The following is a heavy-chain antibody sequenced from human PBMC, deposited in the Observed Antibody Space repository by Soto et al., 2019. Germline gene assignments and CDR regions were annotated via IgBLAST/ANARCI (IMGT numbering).Heavy chain of an antibody. D-gene: IGHD3-3*01. V-gene: IGHV3-33*01. Sequence: GGSLRLSCAASGFTFSSYGMHWVRQAPGKGLEWVAVIWYDGSNKYHADSVKGRFTISRDNSKNRLYLQMNSLRAEDTAVYYCARDRTIFGVVNYYYYMDVWGKGTTVTVSS. J-gene: IGHJ6*03. CDR1: GFTFSSYG. CDR3: ARDRTIFGVVNYYYYMDV. CDR2: IWYDGSNK.